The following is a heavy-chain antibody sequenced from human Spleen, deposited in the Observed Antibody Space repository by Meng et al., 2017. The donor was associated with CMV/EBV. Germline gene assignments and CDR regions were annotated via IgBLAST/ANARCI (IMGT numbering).Heavy chain of an antibody. J-gene: IGHJ4*02. CDR2: INPNNGGT. CDR3: ARNQETVVVPAAIERDY. V-gene: IGHV1-2*02. Sequence: ASVKVSCKASGYNFTGYSIHWVRQAPGQGLEWMGWINPNNGGTNYAQKFQGRVTMTRDTSISTAYMELSSLRSDDTAVYYCARNQETVVVPAAIERDYWGQGTLVTVSS. D-gene: IGHD2-2*01. CDR1: GYNFTGYS.